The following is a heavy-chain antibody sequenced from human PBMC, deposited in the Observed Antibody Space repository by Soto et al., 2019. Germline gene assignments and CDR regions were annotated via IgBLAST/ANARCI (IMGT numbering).Heavy chain of an antibody. J-gene: IGHJ6*02. CDR1: GFTFSKYG. CDR2: ISYDGSSQ. CDR3: AKDRAWQSGRYYYGMDV. D-gene: IGHD3-10*01. Sequence: QVQLVESGGGDVQPGRSLRLSCAASGFTFSKYGMHWVRQVPGKGLEWVAAISYDGSSQHFADSVKGRFTISRDNSGNTLYPHMNSLTTEDTALYYCAKDRAWQSGRYYYGMDVWGQGTTVTVSS. V-gene: IGHV3-30*18.